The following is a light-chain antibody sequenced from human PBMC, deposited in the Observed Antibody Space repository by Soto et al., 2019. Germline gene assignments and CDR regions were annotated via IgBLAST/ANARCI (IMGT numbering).Light chain of an antibody. J-gene: IGLJ1*01. CDR1: SSDVGGYNY. CDR2: EVS. Sequence: QSVLTQPASVSGSPGQSITISCTRTSSDVGGYNYVSWYQQHPGKAPRLMIYEVSNRPSGVSNRFSGSKSGNTASLTISGLQAEDEADYYCSSYTSSSPYVFGTGTKLTV. V-gene: IGLV2-14*01. CDR3: SSYTSSSPYV.